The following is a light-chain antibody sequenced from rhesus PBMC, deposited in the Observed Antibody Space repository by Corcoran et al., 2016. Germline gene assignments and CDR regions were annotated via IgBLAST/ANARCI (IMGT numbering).Light chain of an antibody. Sequence: DIQMTQSPSSLSASVGDTVTITCRASQGISNYLAWYQQKPGKAPKPLIYYATNLESGVPSRFKGSGSGTEFTLTIRSLQPGDFAIYYCLQHYSYPPTFGQGTKVEIK. CDR2: YAT. CDR1: QGISNY. J-gene: IGKJ1*01. CDR3: LQHYSYPPT. V-gene: IGKV1S14*01.